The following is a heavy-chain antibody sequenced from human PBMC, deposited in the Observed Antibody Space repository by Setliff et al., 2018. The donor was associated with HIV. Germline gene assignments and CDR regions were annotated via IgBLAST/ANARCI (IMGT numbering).Heavy chain of an antibody. D-gene: IGHD3-22*01. CDR3: AGADYSDTSGYYSNFDY. CDR1: GGSISSHY. Sequence: KTSETLSLTCSVSGGSISSHYWSWIRQPPGKGLEWIGYVYYSGITNYNVSLKSRVTISVDTSKNQFSLKLRSVTAADTAVYYCAGADYSDTSGYYSNFDYWGQGTLVTVSS. V-gene: IGHV4-59*11. J-gene: IGHJ4*02. CDR2: VYYSGIT.